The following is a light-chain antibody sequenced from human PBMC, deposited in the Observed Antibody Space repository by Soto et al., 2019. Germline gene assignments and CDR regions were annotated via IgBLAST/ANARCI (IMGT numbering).Light chain of an antibody. V-gene: IGLV2-14*01. CDR3: SSYTSSSTRV. CDR1: SSDVGGYNY. J-gene: IGLJ3*02. CDR2: EVS. Sequence: QSALTQPASVSGSPGQSITISCTGTSSDVGGYNYVSWYQQHPGKAPKLMIYEVSNRPSGVSNRFSGSKSGNTASLIISGLQAEDEADYYCSSYTSSSTRVFGGGTKVNVL.